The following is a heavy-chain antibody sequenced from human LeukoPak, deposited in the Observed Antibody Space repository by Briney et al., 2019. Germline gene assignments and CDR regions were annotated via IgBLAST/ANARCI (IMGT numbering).Heavy chain of an antibody. J-gene: IGHJ4*02. CDR2: LSYDGSNE. CDR3: ARDSFPLGSPWDY. V-gene: IGHV3-30-3*01. Sequence: GGSLRLSCAASGFTFSTYVMHWVRQAPGKGLEWVAFLSYDGSNENYADSVKGRFTISRDNSKNTLYLQMNSLRAEDTAVYYCARDSFPLGSPWDYWGQGTLVTVSS. D-gene: IGHD1-26*01. CDR1: GFTFSTYV.